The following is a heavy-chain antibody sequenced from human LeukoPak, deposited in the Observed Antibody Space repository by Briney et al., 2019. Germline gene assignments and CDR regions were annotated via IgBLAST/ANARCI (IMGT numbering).Heavy chain of an antibody. D-gene: IGHD2-15*01. CDR1: GGSINSGNYY. Sequence: SETLSLTCTVSGGSINSGNYYWTWIRQPAGKGLEWIGRFFATGSTSSSHNPSLSGRASISVDTSKNQLSLELNSVTAADSAVYFCARGVVFPRFYDYIDVWSKGTTVTVSS. J-gene: IGHJ6*03. CDR2: FFATGST. V-gene: IGHV4-61*02. CDR3: ARGVVFPRFYDYIDV.